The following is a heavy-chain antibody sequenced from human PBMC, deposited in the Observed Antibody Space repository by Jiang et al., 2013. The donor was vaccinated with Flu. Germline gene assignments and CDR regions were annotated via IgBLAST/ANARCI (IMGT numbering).Heavy chain of an antibody. J-gene: IGHJ4*01. CDR3: ARDLEGVYPAPARRGYFDY. Sequence: GPGLVKPSGTLSLTCAVSGGSISSSNWWSWVRQPPGKGLEWIGEIYHSGSTNYNPSLKSRVTISVDKSKNQFSLKLSSVTAADTAVYYCARDLEGVYPAPARRGYFDYWGQEPWSPSPQ. CDR2: IYHSGST. CDR1: GGSISSSNW. D-gene: IGHD2-2*02. V-gene: IGHV4-4*02.